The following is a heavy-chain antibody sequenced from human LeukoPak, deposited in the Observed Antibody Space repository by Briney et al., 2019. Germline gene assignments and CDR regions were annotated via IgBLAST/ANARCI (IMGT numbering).Heavy chain of an antibody. D-gene: IGHD4/OR15-4a*01. Sequence: SETLSLTCTVSGGPISSSSYYWGWMRQPRGRGVEWIGSIYYSGSTYYNPSLKSRVTISVDTSKNQFSLKLSSETAADTAVYYCASPNGDYWGQGTLVTVSS. CDR3: ASPNGDY. J-gene: IGHJ4*02. V-gene: IGHV4-39*01. CDR2: IYYSGST. CDR1: GGPISSSSYY.